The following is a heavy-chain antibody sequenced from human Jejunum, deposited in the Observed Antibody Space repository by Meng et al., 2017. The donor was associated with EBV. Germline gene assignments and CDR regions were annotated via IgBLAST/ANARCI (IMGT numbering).Heavy chain of an antibody. J-gene: IGHJ4*02. V-gene: IGHV4-59*01. D-gene: IGHD6-13*01. CDR3: ARGGAYSSSWFFDY. Sequence: QVPLPRLGPVLGGLSEFRARPSTSSGGSINSFYWNGIRWAPEEGREWIGYISYIETTNYNPSLKSRVTRSVDTSKNQFSLSLNSVTATDTAVYYCARGGAYSSSWFFDYWGKGILVTVSS. CDR2: ISYIETT. CDR1: GGSINSFY.